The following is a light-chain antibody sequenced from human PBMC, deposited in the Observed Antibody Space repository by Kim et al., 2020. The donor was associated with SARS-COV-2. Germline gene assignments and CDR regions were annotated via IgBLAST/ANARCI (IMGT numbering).Light chain of an antibody. CDR2: EVS. V-gene: IGLV2-23*02. CDR3: CSYAGSSTSYVV. CDR1: SSDVGSYNL. J-gene: IGLJ2*01. Sequence: QSALTQPASVSGSPGQSITISCTGTSSDVGSYNLVSWYQQHPGKAPKLMIYEVSKRPSGVSNRFSGSKSGNTASLTISGLQAEDEADYYCCSYAGSSTSYVVFGGGNQLTVL.